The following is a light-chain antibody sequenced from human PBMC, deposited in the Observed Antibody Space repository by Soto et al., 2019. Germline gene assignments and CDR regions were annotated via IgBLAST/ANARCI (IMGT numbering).Light chain of an antibody. J-gene: IGKJ4*01. CDR1: QSIAHW. CDR2: QAS. V-gene: IGKV1-5*03. CDR3: QQYSTYSIT. Sequence: DIQMTQSPSTLSASVGDRVTITCRASQSIAHWLAWYQQKPGKAPTVLISQASALEGGVPSRFSGSTSRTEFTLTISGLQPDDFATYYCQQYSTYSITFGGGTKIEMK.